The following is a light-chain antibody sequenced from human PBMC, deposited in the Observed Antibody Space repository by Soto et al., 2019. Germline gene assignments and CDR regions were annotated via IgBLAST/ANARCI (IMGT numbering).Light chain of an antibody. Sequence: EIVLTQSPGALSLSPGERATLSCRASQSVSSSYFAWFQQKPGQAPRLLIYGVSTRATGIPDRFSGSGSGTDFTLTISRLEPEDFAVYYCQQYGRSTLTFGRGTKVDI. CDR1: QSVSSSY. CDR2: GVS. J-gene: IGKJ4*01. CDR3: QQYGRSTLT. V-gene: IGKV3-20*01.